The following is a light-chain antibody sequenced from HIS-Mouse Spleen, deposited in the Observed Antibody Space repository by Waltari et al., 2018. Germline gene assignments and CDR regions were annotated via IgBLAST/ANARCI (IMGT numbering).Light chain of an antibody. Sequence: QSALTQPASVSGSPGPSITISCPGTSSDRGRYNLFSRYQQYPGKAPKLMIYEGSKRPSGVSNRFSGSKSGNTASLTISGLQAEDEADYYCCSYAGSSTWVFGGGTKLTVL. V-gene: IGLV2-23*01. CDR2: EGS. CDR3: CSYAGSSTWV. J-gene: IGLJ3*02. CDR1: SSDRGRYNL.